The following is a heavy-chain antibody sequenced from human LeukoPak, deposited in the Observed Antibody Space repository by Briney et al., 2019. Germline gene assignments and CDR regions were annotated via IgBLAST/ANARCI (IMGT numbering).Heavy chain of an antibody. D-gene: IGHD5-12*01. CDR2: IIPIFGTA. CDR3: ARGYILVATNYFDY. V-gene: IGHV1-69*05. Sequence: ASVKVSCKASGGTFSSYAISWVRQAPRQGLEWMGRIIPIFGTANYAQKFQGRVTITTDESTSTAYMELSSLRSEDTAVYYCARGYILVATNYFDYWGQGTLVTVSS. J-gene: IGHJ4*02. CDR1: GGTFSSYA.